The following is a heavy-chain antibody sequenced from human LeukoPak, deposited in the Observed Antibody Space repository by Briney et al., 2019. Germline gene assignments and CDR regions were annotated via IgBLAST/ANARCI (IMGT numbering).Heavy chain of an antibody. CDR2: IYNSEST. CDR3: ARTPYYCYMDV. V-gene: IGHV4-59*01. Sequence: PSETLSLTCTVSGDSISSYYWSWIRQPPGKGLEWIGYIYNSESTNYNPSLKSRLTISVDTSKNQFSLKLSSVTAADTAVYYCARTPYYCYMDVWGKGTTVTVSS. CDR1: GDSISSYY. J-gene: IGHJ6*03.